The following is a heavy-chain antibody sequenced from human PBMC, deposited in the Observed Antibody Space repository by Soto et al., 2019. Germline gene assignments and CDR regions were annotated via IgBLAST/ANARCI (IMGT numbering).Heavy chain of an antibody. V-gene: IGHV4-59*01. CDR3: ARDRFWGTYYYDSSGYSHTSAFDI. CDR2: IYYSGST. J-gene: IGHJ3*02. D-gene: IGHD3-22*01. CDR1: GGSISSYY. Sequence: SETLSLTCTVSGGSISSYYWSWIRQPPGKGLEWIGYIYYSGSTNYNPSLKSRVTISVDTSKNQFSLKLSSATAADTAVYYCARDRFWGTYYYDSSGYSHTSAFDIWGQGTMVAVSS.